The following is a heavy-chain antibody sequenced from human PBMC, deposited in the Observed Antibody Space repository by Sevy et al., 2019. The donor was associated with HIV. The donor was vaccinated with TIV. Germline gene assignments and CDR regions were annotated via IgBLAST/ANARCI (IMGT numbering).Heavy chain of an antibody. V-gene: IGHV3-66*01. J-gene: IGHJ4*02. Sequence: GGSLRLSCAASGFTVSSNYMSWVHQAPGKGLEWVSVIYSGGSTYYADSVKGRFTISRDNSKNTLYLQMNSLRAEDTAVYYCARDTYYDFWSGFRTIYWGQGTLVTVSS. CDR3: ARDTYYDFWSGFRTIY. D-gene: IGHD3-3*01. CDR2: IYSGGST. CDR1: GFTVSSNY.